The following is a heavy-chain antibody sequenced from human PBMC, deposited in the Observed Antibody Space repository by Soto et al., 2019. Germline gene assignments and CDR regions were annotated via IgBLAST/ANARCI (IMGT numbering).Heavy chain of an antibody. Sequence: ASVKVSCKTSGYSFTDYKLHWVRQAPGQGLEWMGWVDPNGGGSNSAQKFQGSVTMTWDTSITTAYLDLTRLTTNDTAIYYCVKDRYEWELNQGFDFWGQGTLVTVSS. D-gene: IGHD1-26*01. V-gene: IGHV1-2*04. J-gene: IGHJ4*02. CDR2: VDPNGGGS. CDR3: VKDRYEWELNQGFDF. CDR1: GYSFTDYK.